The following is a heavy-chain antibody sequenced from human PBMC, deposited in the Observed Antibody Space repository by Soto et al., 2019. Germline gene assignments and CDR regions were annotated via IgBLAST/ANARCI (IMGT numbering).Heavy chain of an antibody. V-gene: IGHV3-48*02. J-gene: IGHJ3*02. Sequence: GGSLRLSCAASGFTFSSYSMNWVRQAPGKGLEWVSYISSSSSTIYYADSVKGRFTISRDNAKNSLYLQMNSLRDEDTAVYYCAGGIVGAIWGDAFDIWGQGTMVTVSS. D-gene: IGHD1-26*01. CDR2: ISSSSSTI. CDR1: GFTFSSYS. CDR3: AGGIVGAIWGDAFDI.